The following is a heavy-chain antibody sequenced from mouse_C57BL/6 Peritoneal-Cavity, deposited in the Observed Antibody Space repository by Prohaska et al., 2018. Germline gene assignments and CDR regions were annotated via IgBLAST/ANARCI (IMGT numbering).Heavy chain of an antibody. J-gene: IGHJ1*03. V-gene: IGHV1-74*01. Sequence: FLTYWVHSLYYRLAKGLQWIGRLHPSDSDTNYNQKFEGKATLTVDKSSSTAYMQLSSLTSEDSAVYYCAISPGGYFGVCGTGTTVTVS. CDR2: LHPSDSDT. CDR3: AISPGGYFGV. CDR1: FLTYW.